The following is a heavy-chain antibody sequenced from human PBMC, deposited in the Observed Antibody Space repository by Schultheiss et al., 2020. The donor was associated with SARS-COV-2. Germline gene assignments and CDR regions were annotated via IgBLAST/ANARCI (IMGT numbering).Heavy chain of an antibody. Sequence: SQTLSLTCXXXGGSISSYYWSWIRQPAGKGLEWIGRIYTSGSTNYNPSLKSRVTMSVDTSKNQFSLKLSSVTAADTAVYYCARDVVVPAAKGRYYYYMDVWGKGTTVTVSS. CDR3: ARDVVVPAAKGRYYYYMDV. V-gene: IGHV4-4*07. J-gene: IGHJ6*03. CDR1: GGSISSYY. CDR2: IYTSGST. D-gene: IGHD2-2*01.